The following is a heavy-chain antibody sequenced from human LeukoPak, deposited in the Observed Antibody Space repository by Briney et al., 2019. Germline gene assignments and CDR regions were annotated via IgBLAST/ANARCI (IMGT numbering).Heavy chain of an antibody. J-gene: IGHJ6*03. CDR1: GFTFSSYW. CDR2: INSDGSRP. V-gene: IGHV3-74*01. CDR3: ASPRYYYYMDV. Sequence: PGGSLRLSCAASGFTFSSYWMHWVRQAPGKALVWVSRINSDGSRPSYADSVKGRFTISRDNGKNTLYLQMNSLRAEDTAVYYCASPRYYYYMDVGGKGTTVTVSS.